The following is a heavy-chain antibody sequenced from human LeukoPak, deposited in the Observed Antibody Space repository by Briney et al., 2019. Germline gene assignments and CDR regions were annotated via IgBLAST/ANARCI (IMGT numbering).Heavy chain of an antibody. J-gene: IGHJ6*02. CDR3: ARVMEYSSSSVGGEYYYYGMDV. CDR2: INHSGST. Sequence: ASETLSLTCAVYGGSFSGYYWSWIRQPPGKGLEWIGEINHSGSTNYNPSLKSRVTISVDKSKNQFSLKLSSVTAADTAVYYCARVMEYSSSSVGGEYYYYGMDVWGQGTTVTVSS. V-gene: IGHV4-34*01. CDR1: GGSFSGYY. D-gene: IGHD6-6*01.